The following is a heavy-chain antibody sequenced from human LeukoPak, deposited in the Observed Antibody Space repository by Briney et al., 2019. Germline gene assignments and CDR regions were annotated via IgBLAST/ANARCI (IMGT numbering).Heavy chain of an antibody. V-gene: IGHV4-39*07. CDR3: AREGRGRYFDWLYYFDY. CDR1: GGSISSNNYY. D-gene: IGHD3-9*01. Sequence: SETLSLTCTVSGGSISSNNYYWGWIRQPPGKGLEWIGTIFYSGTTYYNPSLKSRVTISVDTSKNQFSLKLSSVTAADTAVYYCAREGRGRYFDWLYYFDYWGQGTLVTVSS. J-gene: IGHJ4*02. CDR2: IFYSGTT.